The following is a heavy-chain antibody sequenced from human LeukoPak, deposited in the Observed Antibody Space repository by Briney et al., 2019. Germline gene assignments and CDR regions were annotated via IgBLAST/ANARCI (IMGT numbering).Heavy chain of an antibody. Sequence: GASVKVSCKASGYTFTSYGISWVRQAPGQGLEWMGWISAYNGNTNYAQKLQGRVTMTTDTSTSTAYMELRSLRSDETAVYYCARDRPYYYDSSGYYYGDYWGQGTLVTVSS. CDR1: GYTFTSYG. D-gene: IGHD3-22*01. CDR3: ARDRPYYYDSSGYYYGDY. J-gene: IGHJ4*02. V-gene: IGHV1-18*01. CDR2: ISAYNGNT.